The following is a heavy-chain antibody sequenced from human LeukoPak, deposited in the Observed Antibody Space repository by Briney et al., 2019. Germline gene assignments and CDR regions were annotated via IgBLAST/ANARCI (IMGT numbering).Heavy chain of an antibody. CDR2: IHPDDSDT. D-gene: IGHD1-26*01. CDR3: ASATGSYSYFDY. Sequence: GESLKISCKASGYSFTTHWIGWVRQMPGKGLEWMGIIHPDDSDTKYSPSFQGQVTISADKSISTALLQWSSLKASDTAMYYCASATGSYSYFDYWGQGTLVTVSS. V-gene: IGHV5-51*01. J-gene: IGHJ4*02. CDR1: GYSFTTHW.